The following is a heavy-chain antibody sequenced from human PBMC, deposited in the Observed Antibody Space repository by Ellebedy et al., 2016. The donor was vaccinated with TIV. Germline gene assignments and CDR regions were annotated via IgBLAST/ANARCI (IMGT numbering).Heavy chain of an antibody. J-gene: IGHJ4*02. CDR2: IYYSGST. V-gene: IGHV4-59*12. Sequence: MPSETLSLTCIVSGGSISNYYWSWIRQPPGKGLEWIGSIYYSGSTNYNPSLKSRVIISVDTSKNQFSLKLRFVTAADTAVYYCVNLVIDDWGQGTLVTVSS. D-gene: IGHD2-8*02. CDR1: GGSISNYY. CDR3: VNLVIDD.